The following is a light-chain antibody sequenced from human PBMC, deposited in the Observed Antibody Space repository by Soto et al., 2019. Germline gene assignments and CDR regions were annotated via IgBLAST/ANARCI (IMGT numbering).Light chain of an antibody. V-gene: IGLV2-8*01. CDR1: SNDVAQSTV. J-gene: IGLJ1*01. Sequence: QAVLTQPPSASGSPGQSVTISCTGNSNDVAQSTVISWYQQHPGKAPKLIIYEDSKRPSGVPDRFSGSKSGNAASLSVSGLHDEDEADYFCNEQAGNGNHVFGTGTKLTVL. CDR3: NEQAGNGNHV. CDR2: EDS.